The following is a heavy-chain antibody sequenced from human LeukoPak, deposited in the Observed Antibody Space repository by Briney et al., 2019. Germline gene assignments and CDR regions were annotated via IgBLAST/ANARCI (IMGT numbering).Heavy chain of an antibody. D-gene: IGHD5-12*01. CDR1: GFTFSSFA. Sequence: RGSLRLSCSVSGFTFSSFAMHWVGQAPGKGLQFLSSINSNGGSTYYADSVKGRFTISRDNSKNTLYLQMNRLRTEDTAVYYCVKSGYSTSSDVDYWGQGTLVTVSS. V-gene: IGHV3-64D*09. CDR2: INSNGGST. J-gene: IGHJ4*02. CDR3: VKSGYSTSSDVDY.